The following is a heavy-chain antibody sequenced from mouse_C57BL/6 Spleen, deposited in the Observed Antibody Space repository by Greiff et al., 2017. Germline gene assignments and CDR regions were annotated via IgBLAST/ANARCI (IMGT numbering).Heavy chain of an antibody. J-gene: IGHJ2*01. Sequence: QVQLKESGAELAKPGASVKLSCKASGYTFTSYWMHWVKQRPGQGLEWIGYINPSSGYTKYNQKFKDKATLTADKSSRTAYMQLSSLTYEDSAVYYCARKEDYFDYWGQGTTLTVSS. CDR1: GYTFTSYW. CDR3: ARKEDYFDY. CDR2: INPSSGYT. V-gene: IGHV1-7*01.